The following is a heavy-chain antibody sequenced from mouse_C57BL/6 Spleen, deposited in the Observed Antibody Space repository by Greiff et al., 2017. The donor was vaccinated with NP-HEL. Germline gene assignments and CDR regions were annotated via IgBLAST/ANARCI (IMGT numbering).Heavy chain of an antibody. Sequence: QVQLQQPGAELVKPGASVKLSCKASGYTFTSYWMHWVKQRPGQGLEWIGMIHPNSGSTNYNEKFKSKATLTVDKSSSTAYMQLSSLTSEDSAVYYCARSGLGQPYFDYWGQGTTLTVSS. CDR1: GYTFTSYW. J-gene: IGHJ2*01. V-gene: IGHV1-64*01. CDR3: ARSGLGQPYFDY. D-gene: IGHD3-3*01. CDR2: IHPNSGST.